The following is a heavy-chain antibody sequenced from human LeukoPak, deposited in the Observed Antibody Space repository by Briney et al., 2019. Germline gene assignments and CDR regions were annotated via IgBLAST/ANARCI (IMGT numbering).Heavy chain of an antibody. CDR1: GGSLTNNY. CDR3: ARDADRFDP. V-gene: IGHV4-59*12. CDR2: IHYSGST. J-gene: IGHJ5*02. Sequence: SETLSLTCTVSGGSLTNNYWTWIRQPPGKGLEWIGYIHYSGSTGYNPSLKSRVTMSVDMSEKQFSLNLSSVTAADTAVYYCARDADRFDPWGQGTLVTVSS.